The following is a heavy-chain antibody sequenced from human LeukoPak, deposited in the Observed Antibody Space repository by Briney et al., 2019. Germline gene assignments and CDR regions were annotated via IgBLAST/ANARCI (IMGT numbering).Heavy chain of an antibody. CDR3: ASRTGTTGYHYYMDV. V-gene: IGHV3-48*04. Sequence: GGSLRLSCAASDFTFSRHSMNWVRLAPGKGLGWVSYISSSGRTIYYADSVRGRFTISRDNVKNSVDLQMDSLRAEDTAIYYCASRTGTTGYHYYMDVWGKGTTVTVSS. CDR1: DFTFSRHS. CDR2: ISSSGRTI. D-gene: IGHD1-7*01. J-gene: IGHJ6*03.